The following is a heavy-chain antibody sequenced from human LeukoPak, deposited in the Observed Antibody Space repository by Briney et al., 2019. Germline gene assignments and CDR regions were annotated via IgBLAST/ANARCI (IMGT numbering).Heavy chain of an antibody. D-gene: IGHD1-14*01. V-gene: IGHV4-59*11. CDR1: GASISGHY. CDR3: ARDRISINALDM. J-gene: IGHJ3*02. Sequence: SETLSLTCTVSGASISGHYLTWLRQPPGKGLEWIGYISHIGSTNYNPSLKSRVTISVDTSKNQFSLKPTSVTAADTAVYYCARDRISINALDMWGQGTMVTVSS. CDR2: ISHIGST.